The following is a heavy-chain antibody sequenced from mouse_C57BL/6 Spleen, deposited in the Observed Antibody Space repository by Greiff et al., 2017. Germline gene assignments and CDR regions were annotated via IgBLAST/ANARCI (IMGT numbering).Heavy chain of an antibody. D-gene: IGHD1-1*01. V-gene: IGHV1-22*01. CDR2: INPNNGGT. CDR1: GYTFTDYN. CDR3: ARVDYGSSGFAY. J-gene: IGHJ3*01. Sequence: VQLQQSGPELVKPGASVKMSCKASGYTFTDYNMHWVKQSHGKSLEWIGYINPNNGGTSYNQKFKGKATLTVNKSSSTAYMELRSLTSEDSAVYYCARVDYGSSGFAYWGQGTLVTVSA.